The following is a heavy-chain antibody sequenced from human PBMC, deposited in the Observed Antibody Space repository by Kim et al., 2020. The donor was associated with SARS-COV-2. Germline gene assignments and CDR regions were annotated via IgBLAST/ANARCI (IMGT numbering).Heavy chain of an antibody. CDR1: GFTFSSYG. CDR2: ISYDGSNK. J-gene: IGHJ4*02. Sequence: GGSLRLSCAASGFTFSSYGMHWVRQAPGKGLEWVAVISYDGSNKYYADSVKGRFTISRDNSKNTLYLQMNSLRAEDTAVYYCARDQKTPSYAQWEGNAEEFDDWGQGTLVTVSS. CDR3: ARDQKTPSYAQWEGNAEEFDD. D-gene: IGHD1-26*01. V-gene: IGHV3-33*05.